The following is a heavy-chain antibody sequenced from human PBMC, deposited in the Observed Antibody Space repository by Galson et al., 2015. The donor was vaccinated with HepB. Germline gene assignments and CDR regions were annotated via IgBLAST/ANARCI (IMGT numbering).Heavy chain of an antibody. J-gene: IGHJ3*02. Sequence: SVKVSCKASGFTFTSYSVQWVRQARGQRLEWIGWIVVGSGNTNYAQKFQERVTITRDMSTSTAYMELSSLRSEDTAVYYCAADLYPNAFDIWGQGTMVTVSS. CDR3: AADLYPNAFDI. D-gene: IGHD2-2*02. CDR2: IVVGSGNT. V-gene: IGHV1-58*01. CDR1: GFTFTSYS.